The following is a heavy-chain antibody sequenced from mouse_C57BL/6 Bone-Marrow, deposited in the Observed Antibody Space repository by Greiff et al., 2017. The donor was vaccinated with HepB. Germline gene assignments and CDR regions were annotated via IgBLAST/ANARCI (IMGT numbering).Heavy chain of an antibody. J-gene: IGHJ3*01. CDR1: GYTFTSYW. Sequence: QVQLQHPGAELVKPGASVKMSCKASGYTFTSYWITWVKQRPGQGLEWIGDIYPGSGSTNYNEKFKSKATLTVDTSSSTAYMQLSSLTSEDSAVYYCARTGPHYYGSSDYWGQGTLVTVSA. CDR3: ARTGPHYYGSSDY. D-gene: IGHD1-1*01. CDR2: IYPGSGST. V-gene: IGHV1-55*01.